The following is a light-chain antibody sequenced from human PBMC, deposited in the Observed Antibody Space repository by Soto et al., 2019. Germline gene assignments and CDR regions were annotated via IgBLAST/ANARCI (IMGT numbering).Light chain of an antibody. CDR2: DVS. CDR1: SSDVGAYNY. V-gene: IGLV2-11*01. J-gene: IGLJ3*02. CDR3: CSYAGSYSWV. Sequence: QSALTQPRSVSGSPGQSVTISCTGTSSDVGAYNYVSWYQHHPGKAPKVRIYDVSERPSGVPDRFSGSKSDNKASLTIAGLQAEDEADYYCCSYAGSYSWVFGGGTKLTVL.